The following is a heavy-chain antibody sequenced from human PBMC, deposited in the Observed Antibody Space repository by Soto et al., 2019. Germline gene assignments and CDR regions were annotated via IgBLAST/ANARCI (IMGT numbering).Heavy chain of an antibody. D-gene: IGHD6-13*01. Sequence: QVQLVQSGAKVKKPGASVKVSCKASGYTFTSYDINWVRQATGQGLEWMGWMNPNSGNTGYAQKFQGRVTMTRNTSISTAYMELSTLRSEDTAVYYCARERTSSWRFDYWGQGTLVTVSS. J-gene: IGHJ4*02. CDR1: GYTFTSYD. CDR3: ARERTSSWRFDY. CDR2: MNPNSGNT. V-gene: IGHV1-8*01.